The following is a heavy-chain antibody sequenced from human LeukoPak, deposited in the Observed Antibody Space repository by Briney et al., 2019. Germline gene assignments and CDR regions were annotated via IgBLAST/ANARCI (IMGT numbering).Heavy chain of an antibody. D-gene: IGHD3-9*01. CDR3: ARFDWLLFFDY. Sequence: PSETLSLPCAVYGGSFSGYYWSWIRQPPGKGLEWIGEINHSGSTNYNPSLKSRVTISVDTSKNQFSLKLSSVTAADTAVYYCARFDWLLFFDYWGQGTLVTVSS. J-gene: IGHJ4*02. CDR2: INHSGST. V-gene: IGHV4-34*01. CDR1: GGSFSGYY.